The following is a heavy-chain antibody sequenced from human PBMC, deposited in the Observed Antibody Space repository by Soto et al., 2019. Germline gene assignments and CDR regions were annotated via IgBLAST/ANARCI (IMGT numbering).Heavy chain of an antibody. CDR2: IIPMFRTT. Sequence: SGKVCYKPRAGPPSCHAVSWVRQAPGQGLEWMGGIIPMFRTTNYARKFQGRLTINADEYTSTASMGLTSLRYEDTAIYYCASVRNWGQGTLVTGSS. CDR1: AGPPSCHA. J-gene: IGHJ4*02. D-gene: IGHD3-10*01. CDR3: ASVRN. V-gene: IGHV1-69*13.